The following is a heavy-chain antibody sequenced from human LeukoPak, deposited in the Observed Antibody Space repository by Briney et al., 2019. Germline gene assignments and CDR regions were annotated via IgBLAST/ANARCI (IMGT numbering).Heavy chain of an antibody. Sequence: PGGSLRLSXAASGFTLSRNYMSWVRQAPGQGLEGASIIYSGGSTYYADSVTGRFTITRDNSKNTLYLQRNSLRAEDTAVYFCVRVGYSYGYGDWNHFDYWGQGTLVTVSS. V-gene: IGHV3-66*02. CDR2: IYSGGST. J-gene: IGHJ4*02. CDR3: VRVGYSYGYGDWNHFDY. CDR1: GFTLSRNY. D-gene: IGHD5-18*01.